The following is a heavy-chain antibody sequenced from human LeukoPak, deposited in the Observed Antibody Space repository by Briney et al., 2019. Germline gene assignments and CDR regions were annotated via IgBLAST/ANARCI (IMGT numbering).Heavy chain of an antibody. Sequence: SETLSLTCSVYGGPLSGYYWSGIRQPPAKGRDGVGRIYYSGSTYYTPSLKSRVTIYVDTSMNQFSLKLSSVTAADTAVYYCARHQVTMIVVVITAEYFQHWGQGTLVTVSS. D-gene: IGHD3-22*01. CDR2: IYYSGST. J-gene: IGHJ1*01. V-gene: IGHV4-59*05. CDR3: ARHQVTMIVVVITAEYFQH. CDR1: GGPLSGYY.